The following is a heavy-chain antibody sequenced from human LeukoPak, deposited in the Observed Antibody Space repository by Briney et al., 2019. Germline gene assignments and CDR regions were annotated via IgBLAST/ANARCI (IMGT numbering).Heavy chain of an antibody. V-gene: IGHV3-21*01. CDR3: ARDPPFIIGTTFFDY. D-gene: IGHD1-20*01. CDR1: GFTFSSYS. Sequence: PGGSLRLSCAASGFTFSSYSMNWVRQAPGKGLEWVSSISTSSTYIYYADSVKGRFTISRDNAKNSLYLQMNSLRAEDTAVYYCARDPPFIIGTTFFDYWGQGTLVTVSS. CDR2: ISTSSTYI. J-gene: IGHJ4*02.